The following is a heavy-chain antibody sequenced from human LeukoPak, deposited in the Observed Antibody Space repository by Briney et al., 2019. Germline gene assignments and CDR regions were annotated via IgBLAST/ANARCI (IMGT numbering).Heavy chain of an antibody. CDR3: TREEGLSDY. D-gene: IGHD2-15*01. V-gene: IGHV3-15*01. Sequence: GRSLRLSCAASGFSFSTYGMHWVRQAPGKGLEWVGRIKSKTDGGTTDYAAPVKGRFTISRDDSKNTLYLEMNSLKTEDTAVYYCTREEGLSDYWGQGTLVTVSS. J-gene: IGHJ4*02. CDR2: IKSKTDGGTT. CDR1: GFSFSTYG.